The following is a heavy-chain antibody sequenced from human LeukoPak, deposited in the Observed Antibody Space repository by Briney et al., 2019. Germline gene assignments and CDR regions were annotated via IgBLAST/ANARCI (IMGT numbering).Heavy chain of an antibody. CDR3: ASFFCTSALCYYLDY. CDR1: GYTFTSNA. J-gene: IGHJ4*02. D-gene: IGHD2-8*01. CDR2: INTNTGNP. V-gene: IGHV7-4-1*02. Sequence: ASVKVSCKASGYTFTSNALGWVRQAPGQGLEWMGWINTNTGNPTYAQGFTGRFVFSLDTSDDTAYLQISSLQAEDTAVYSCASFFCTSALCYYLDYWGQGTLVTVSS.